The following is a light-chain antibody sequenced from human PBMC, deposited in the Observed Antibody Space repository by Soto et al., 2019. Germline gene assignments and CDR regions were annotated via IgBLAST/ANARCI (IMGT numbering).Light chain of an antibody. CDR1: SGDIGTYNF. V-gene: IGLV2-11*01. CDR2: DVT. CDR3: CSYAGTYTLV. Sequence: QSALTQPASVSGSPGQSITISCTGTSGDIGTYNFVSWYQQYPGKAPKLMIYDVTKRPSGVPDRFSGSKSGNTASLTISGLQAEDEDDYYCCSYAGTYTLVFGGGTKLTVL. J-gene: IGLJ3*02.